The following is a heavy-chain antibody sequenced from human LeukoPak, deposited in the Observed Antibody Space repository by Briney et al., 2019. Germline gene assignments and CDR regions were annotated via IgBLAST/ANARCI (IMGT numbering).Heavy chain of an antibody. Sequence: GGSLRLSCAASGFTFSSYEMNWVRQAPGKGLEWVSYISSGGSTRYYADSVKGRFTISRDNAKNTLYLQMNSLRAEDTAVYYCAKDRFPRYCSSTSCFLYFDYWGQGTLVTVSS. CDR1: GFTFSSYE. J-gene: IGHJ4*02. CDR3: AKDRFPRYCSSTSCFLYFDY. D-gene: IGHD2-2*01. CDR2: ISSGGSTR. V-gene: IGHV3-48*03.